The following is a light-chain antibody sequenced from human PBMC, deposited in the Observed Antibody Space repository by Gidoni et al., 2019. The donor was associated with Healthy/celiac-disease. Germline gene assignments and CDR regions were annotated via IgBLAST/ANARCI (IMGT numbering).Light chain of an antibody. CDR1: QSVSSN. CDR3: QQYNNWAVT. CDR2: GAS. V-gene: IGKV3-15*01. J-gene: IGKJ1*01. Sequence: EIVMTQSPATLSVSPGERATLSCRASQSVSSNLAWYQQKPGQAPRLLIYGASTRATGIPARFSGSGSGTEFTLTISSLQSEDVAVYYCQQYNNWAVTFGQGTKVEIK.